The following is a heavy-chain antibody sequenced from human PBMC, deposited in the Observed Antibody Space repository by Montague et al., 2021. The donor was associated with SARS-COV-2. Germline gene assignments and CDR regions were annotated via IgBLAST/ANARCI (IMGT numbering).Heavy chain of an antibody. J-gene: IGHJ3*02. D-gene: IGHD4-23*01. Sequence: SETLSLTCTVSGGSITGYYFGWLRRSPGKGLEWIAYIYDWGAVNXNPSLVSRVPISTDTSKNQLSLKVNSVTAADTAVYYCVRDHPYGGPRGAYDIWGQGTVVTVSS. CDR2: IYDWGAV. V-gene: IGHV4-59*01. CDR1: GGSITGYY. CDR3: VRDHPYGGPRGAYDI.